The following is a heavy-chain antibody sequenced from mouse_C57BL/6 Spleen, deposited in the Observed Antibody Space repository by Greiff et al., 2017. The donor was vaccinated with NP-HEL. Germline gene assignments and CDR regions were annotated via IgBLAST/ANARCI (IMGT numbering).Heavy chain of an antibody. J-gene: IGHJ2*01. CDR3: ARQIYYGNPFDY. V-gene: IGHV1-81*01. D-gene: IGHD2-1*01. Sequence: VQLQESGAELARPGASVKLSCKASGYTFTSYGISWVKQRPGQGLEWIGEIYPRSGNTYYNEKFKGKATLTADKSSSTAYMELRSLTSEDSAVYFCARQIYYGNPFDYWGQGTTLTVSS. CDR1: GYTFTSYG. CDR2: IYPRSGNT.